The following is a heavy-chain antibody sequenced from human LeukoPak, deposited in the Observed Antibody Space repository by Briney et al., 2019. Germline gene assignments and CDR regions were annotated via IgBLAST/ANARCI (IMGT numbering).Heavy chain of an antibody. CDR1: GFTFITYE. CDR3: AVSVGASPNYFDY. Sequence: GGSLRLSCGASGFTFITYELNWVRQAPGKGLEWVSYISTSGGTMYYADSVKGRFTTSRDNAKNSLYLRMNSLRAEDTAVYYCAVSVGASPNYFDYWGQGTLVTVSS. CDR2: ISTSGGTM. D-gene: IGHD1-26*01. V-gene: IGHV3-48*03. J-gene: IGHJ4*02.